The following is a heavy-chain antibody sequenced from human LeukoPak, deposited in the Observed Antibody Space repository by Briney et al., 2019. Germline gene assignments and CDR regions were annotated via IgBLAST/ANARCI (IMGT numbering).Heavy chain of an antibody. CDR3: VRGGGSFDS. CDR1: GFTFSGFW. D-gene: IGHD3-16*01. J-gene: IGHJ4*02. CDR2: IKYDGSDK. V-gene: IGHV3-7*04. Sequence: HPGRSLRLSCAAAGFTFSGFWMSWVRQAPKKWMEWVANIKYDGSDKPYVDSVKGRFTVSRDNANNSLYLQMNSLRAEDTAVYYCVRGGGSFDSWGQGTLVTVSS.